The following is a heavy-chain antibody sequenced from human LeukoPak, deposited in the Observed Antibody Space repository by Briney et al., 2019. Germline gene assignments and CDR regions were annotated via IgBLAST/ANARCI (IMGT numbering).Heavy chain of an antibody. J-gene: IGHJ4*02. D-gene: IGHD5/OR15-5a*01. CDR2: ISYDGGSK. CDR1: GFTFSSYG. V-gene: IGHV3-30*03. CDR3: ARGVMTSYDY. Sequence: GRSLRLSCAASGFTFSSYGMHWVRQAPGKGLEWMAVISYDGGSKYYADSVKGRFTISRDNSKTTLYLQMNSLRAEDTAVYYCARGVMTSYDYWGQGTLVSVSS.